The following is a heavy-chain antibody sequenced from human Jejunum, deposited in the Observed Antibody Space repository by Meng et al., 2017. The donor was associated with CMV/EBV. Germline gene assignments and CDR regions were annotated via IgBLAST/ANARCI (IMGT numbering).Heavy chain of an antibody. V-gene: IGHV3-23*01. Sequence: SCIASGITFNTYAMNWVRQAPGKGLEWVSSISGSGHSTDYADSVKGQFTISRDNSKNTLYLQMNNLRAEDTAIYYCANPYMMIPHDYWGQGTLVTVSS. CDR3: ANPYMMIPHDY. J-gene: IGHJ4*02. CDR1: GITFNTYA. CDR2: ISGSGHST. D-gene: IGHD3-16*01.